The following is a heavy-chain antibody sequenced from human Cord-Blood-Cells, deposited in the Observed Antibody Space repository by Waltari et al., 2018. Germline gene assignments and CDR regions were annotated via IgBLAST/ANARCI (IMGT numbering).Heavy chain of an antibody. CDR2: ISGSGGST. CDR1: GFTFSSYA. V-gene: IGHV3-23*01. Sequence: EVQLLESGGGLVQPGGSLRLSCAASGFTFSSYAMSWVRQAPGTGLEWVSAISGSGGSTYYADSVKGRFTISRDNSKNTLYLQMNSLRAEDTAVYYCAKDPTGEPYFDYWGQGTLVTVSS. J-gene: IGHJ4*02. D-gene: IGHD7-27*01. CDR3: AKDPTGEPYFDY.